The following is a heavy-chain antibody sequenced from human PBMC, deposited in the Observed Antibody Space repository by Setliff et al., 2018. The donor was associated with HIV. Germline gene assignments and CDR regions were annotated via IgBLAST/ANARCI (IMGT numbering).Heavy chain of an antibody. CDR3: ARFYGSYDVGGFDI. Sequence: GESLKISCKGSGYSFITYWIGWVRQRPGKGLEWMGIMNPDGSNTRYSPSLQGQVTISVDESISTAYLQWSSLKASDTAFYYCARFYGSYDVGGFDIWGQGTKVTVSS. J-gene: IGHJ3*02. CDR1: GYSFITYW. D-gene: IGHD3-16*01. V-gene: IGHV5-51*01. CDR2: MNPDGSNT.